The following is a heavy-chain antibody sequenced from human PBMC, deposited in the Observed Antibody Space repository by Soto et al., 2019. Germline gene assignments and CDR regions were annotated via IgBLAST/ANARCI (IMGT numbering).Heavy chain of an antibody. J-gene: IGHJ4*02. CDR3: ATDGGIAGFYYFDY. V-gene: IGHV1-69*06. CDR2: IIPMSGTA. Sequence: GASVKVSCKTSGGTFSSYAINWVRQASGQGLEWMGGIIPMSGTARSAQKFQGRVTIIADKSTRTVYMELSSLRSEDTAVYYCATDGGIAGFYYFDYWGRGTQVTVSS. CDR1: GGTFSSYA. D-gene: IGHD6-13*01.